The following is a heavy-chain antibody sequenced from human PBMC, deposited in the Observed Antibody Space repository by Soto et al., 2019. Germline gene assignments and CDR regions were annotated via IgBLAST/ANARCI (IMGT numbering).Heavy chain of an antibody. CDR2: IYSGGST. CDR3: ARGGANSSSWYLDAFDI. V-gene: IGHV3-53*01. D-gene: IGHD6-13*01. J-gene: IGHJ3*02. Sequence: GGSLRLSCAASGFTVSSNYMSWVRQAPGKGLEWVSVIYSGGSTYYADSVKGRFTISRDNSKNTLYLQMNSLRAEDTAVYYCARGGANSSSWYLDAFDIWGQGTMVTVSS. CDR1: GFTVSSNY.